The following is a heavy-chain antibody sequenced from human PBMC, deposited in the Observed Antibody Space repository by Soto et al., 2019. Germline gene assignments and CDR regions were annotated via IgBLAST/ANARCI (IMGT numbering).Heavy chain of an antibody. Sequence: GGSLRLSCAASGFTFDDYGMSWVRQAPGKGLEWVSGINWNGGSTGYADSVKGRFTISRDNAKNSLYLQMNSLRAEDTALYHCARSILRFLEWSPFDPWGQGTLVTVSS. CDR3: ARSILRFLEWSPFDP. CDR2: INWNGGST. D-gene: IGHD3-3*01. V-gene: IGHV3-20*01. CDR1: GFTFDDYG. J-gene: IGHJ5*02.